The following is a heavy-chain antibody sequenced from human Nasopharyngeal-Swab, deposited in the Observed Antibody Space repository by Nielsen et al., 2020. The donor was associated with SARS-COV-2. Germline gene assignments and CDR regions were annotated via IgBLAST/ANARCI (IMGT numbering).Heavy chain of an antibody. J-gene: IGHJ6*02. V-gene: IGHV1-69*13. D-gene: IGHD1-1*01. CDR2: IIPIFGTA. CDR1: GGTFSSYA. CDR3: ARGLVQLERIGGSYYYYGMDV. Sequence: SVKVSCKASGGTFSSYAISWVRQAPGQGLEWMGGIIPIFGTANYAQKFQGRVTITADESTSTAYLELSSLRSDDQAVYYCARGLVQLERIGGSYYYYGMDVWGQGTTVTVSS.